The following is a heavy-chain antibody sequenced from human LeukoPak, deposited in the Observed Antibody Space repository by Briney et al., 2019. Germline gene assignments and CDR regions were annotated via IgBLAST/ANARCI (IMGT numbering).Heavy chain of an antibody. CDR3: ARDQGSGSGYYGVDV. CDR1: GFTFSSHS. V-gene: IGHV3-48*01. CDR2: ISSSSSTV. D-gene: IGHD5-12*01. Sequence: GGSLRLSCAASGFTFSSHSMNWVRQAPGKGLEWVSYISSSSSTVYYADSVKGRFTISRDNAKNSLYLQMNSLRAEDTALYYCARDQGSGSGYYGVDVWGQGTTVTVSS. J-gene: IGHJ6*02.